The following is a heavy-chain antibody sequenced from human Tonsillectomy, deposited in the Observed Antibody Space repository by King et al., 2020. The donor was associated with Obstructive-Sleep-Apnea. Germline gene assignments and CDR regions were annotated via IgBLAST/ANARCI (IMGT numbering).Heavy chain of an antibody. CDR2: ISYDGSNK. CDR1: GFTFSSYA. Sequence: VQLVESGGGVVQPGRSLRLSCAASGFTFSSYAMHWVRQAPGRGLEWVAVISYDGSNKYYAYSVKCRFTISRDNSKNTLYLQMNSLRAEDTAVYYCALIPRDIVGTIWSAWGQGTLVTVSS. J-gene: IGHJ4*02. V-gene: IGHV3-30-3*01. D-gene: IGHD5-12*01. CDR3: ALIPRDIVGTIWSA.